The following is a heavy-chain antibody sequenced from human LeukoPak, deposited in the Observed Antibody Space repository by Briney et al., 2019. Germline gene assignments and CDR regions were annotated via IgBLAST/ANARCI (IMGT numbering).Heavy chain of an antibody. D-gene: IGHD6-19*01. CDR2: IYTSGST. CDR1: GGSISSYF. V-gene: IGHV4-4*07. Sequence: SETLSLTCTVSGGSISSYFWSWIRPPAGKGLEWIGRIYTSGSTNYNPSIKSRVTMSVDTSKTQFSLKLSSVTAADTAVYYCARVQTVAGTRWFDAWGQGTLVTVSS. CDR3: ARVQTVAGTRWFDA. J-gene: IGHJ5*02.